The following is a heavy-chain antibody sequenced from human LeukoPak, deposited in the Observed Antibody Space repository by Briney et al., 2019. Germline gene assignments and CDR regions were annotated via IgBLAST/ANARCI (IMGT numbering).Heavy chain of an antibody. V-gene: IGHV3-74*03. CDR1: GFTFRNHW. CDR3: ARDQRVTGRPDIDY. J-gene: IGHJ4*02. D-gene: IGHD6-6*01. CDR2: ISSDGGST. Sequence: GGSLRLSCAASGFTFRNHWMHWVRQTPGKGLVWVSRISSDGGSTTYADSVKGRFTISRHNAMNTLYLQMNNLRTEDTAMYDCARDQRVTGRPDIDYWGQGTLVIVSS.